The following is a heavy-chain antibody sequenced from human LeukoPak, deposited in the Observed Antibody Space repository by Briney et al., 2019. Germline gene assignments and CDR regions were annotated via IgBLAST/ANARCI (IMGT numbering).Heavy chain of an antibody. J-gene: IGHJ6*02. CDR3: ARDLYYYDSSGYYYYYYGMDV. Sequence: SETLSLTCTVSGGSISSYYWSWIRQPPGKGLEWIGYIYYSGSTNYNPSLKSRVTISVDTSKNQFSLKLSSVTTADTAVYYCARDLYYYDSSGYYYYYYGMDVWGQGTTVTVSS. V-gene: IGHV4-59*01. D-gene: IGHD3-22*01. CDR1: GGSISSYY. CDR2: IYYSGST.